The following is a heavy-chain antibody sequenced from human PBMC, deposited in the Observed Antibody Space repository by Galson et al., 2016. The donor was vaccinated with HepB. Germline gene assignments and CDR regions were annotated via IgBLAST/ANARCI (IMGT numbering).Heavy chain of an antibody. J-gene: IGHJ4*02. CDR1: GFTFRNYA. D-gene: IGHD5-24*01. CDR2: VTGSGGSK. Sequence: SLRLSCAASGFTFRNYAMSWVRQAPGKGLEWVSGVTGSGGSKYYADSVRGRFTISRDNSKNTLYLQMNSLRAVDTALYYCARADGFNPPFFDSWGQGTLVTVSS. CDR3: ARADGFNPPFFDS. V-gene: IGHV3-23*01.